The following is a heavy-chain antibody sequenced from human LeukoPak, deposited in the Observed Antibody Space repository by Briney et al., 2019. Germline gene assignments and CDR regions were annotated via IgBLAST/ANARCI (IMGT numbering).Heavy chain of an antibody. CDR3: ARVGYGDYADY. CDR1: GGTFSNYA. CDR2: IIPIFGIA. D-gene: IGHD4-17*01. J-gene: IGHJ4*02. Sequence: GASVKVSCKASGGTFSNYAISWVRQAPGQGLEGMGRIIPIFGIANYAQKFQGRVTITADKSTSTAYMELSSLRSEDTAVYYCARVGYGDYADYWGQGTLVTVSS. V-gene: IGHV1-69*04.